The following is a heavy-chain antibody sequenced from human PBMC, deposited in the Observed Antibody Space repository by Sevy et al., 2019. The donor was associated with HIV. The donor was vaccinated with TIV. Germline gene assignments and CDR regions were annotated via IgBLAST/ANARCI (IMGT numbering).Heavy chain of an antibody. CDR2: ISNDGSDK. J-gene: IGHJ6*02. Sequence: GGSLRLSCAASGFTFSRHGMHWARQAPGKGLEWVAIISNDGSDKHYADSVKGRFTISRDNSKDTLYLQMNSLRLEDTAVYYCATSRGRYDGSSWLYYYYLMDVWGQGATVTVSS. V-gene: IGHV3-30*03. CDR1: GFTFSRHG. D-gene: IGHD6-13*01. CDR3: ATSRGRYDGSSWLYYYYLMDV.